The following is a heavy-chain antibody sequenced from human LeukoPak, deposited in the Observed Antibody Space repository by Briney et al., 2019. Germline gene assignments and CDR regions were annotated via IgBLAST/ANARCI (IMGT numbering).Heavy chain of an antibody. CDR2: ISYDGSNK. CDR3: ARDTCSSTSCYPTFDY. Sequence: GRSLRLSCAASGFTFSSYAMHWVRQPPAKGLEWVAVISYDGSNKYYADSVKGRFTISRDNSKNTLYLQMNSLRAEDTAVYYCARDTCSSTSCYPTFDYWGQGTLVTVSS. V-gene: IGHV3-30-3*01. J-gene: IGHJ4*02. D-gene: IGHD2-2*01. CDR1: GFTFSSYA.